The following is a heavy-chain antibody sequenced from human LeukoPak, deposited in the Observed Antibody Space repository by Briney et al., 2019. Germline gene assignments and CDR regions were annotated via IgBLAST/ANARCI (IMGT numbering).Heavy chain of an antibody. Sequence: PGRSLRLSCAASGFALSSNGMLWARQAPGKGLEWVAVIWYDGSKKYYTDSAKGRFTISRDNSKNTLYLQMNSLRVEDTAVYYCARLLGSYFDSWGQGTLVTVSS. V-gene: IGHV3-33*01. CDR3: ARLLGSYFDS. J-gene: IGHJ4*02. D-gene: IGHD7-27*01. CDR2: IWYDGSKK. CDR1: GFALSSNG.